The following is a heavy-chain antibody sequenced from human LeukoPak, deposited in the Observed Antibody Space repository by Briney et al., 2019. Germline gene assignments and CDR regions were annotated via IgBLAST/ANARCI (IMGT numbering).Heavy chain of an antibody. CDR2: TSADGTTT. J-gene: IGHJ6*02. V-gene: IGHV3-74*01. CDR1: GFTFNTYW. CDR3: ARGLAGAYRIMDV. Sequence: GGSLRLSCVASGFTFNTYWIHWVRQGPGKGLVWVSLTSADGTTTTYADSVNGRFTVSRDNAKNTLYLQMNSLRAEDAAAYYCARGLAGAYRIMDVWGQGTTVTVS. D-gene: IGHD6-19*01.